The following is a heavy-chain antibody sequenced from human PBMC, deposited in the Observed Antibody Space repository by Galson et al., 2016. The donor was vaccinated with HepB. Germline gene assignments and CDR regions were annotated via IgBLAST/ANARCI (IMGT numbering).Heavy chain of an antibody. CDR2: ISYDGNYK. V-gene: IGHV3-30*03. CDR1: GFTFSTYG. J-gene: IGHJ6*02. D-gene: IGHD3-10*01. Sequence: SLRLSCAASGFTFSTYGMHRVRQAPGKGLEWVAVISYDGNYKHYADSVEGRLTISRDNSENTLDLQVNSLRPEDTGVYFCARDHEGKYYYYGMDVWGQGTTVTVSS. CDR3: ARDHEGKYYYYGMDV.